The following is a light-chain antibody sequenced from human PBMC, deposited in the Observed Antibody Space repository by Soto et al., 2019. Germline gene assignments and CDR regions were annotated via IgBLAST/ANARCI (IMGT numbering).Light chain of an antibody. CDR2: EVS. J-gene: IGLJ3*02. CDR1: SSDIGAYNY. Sequence: QSVLTQPPSASGSPGQSVTISCTGTSSDIGAYNYVSWYQQHPGKAPKLMIHEVSKRPSGVPDRFSGSKSGNTASLTVSGLQAEDEADYYCSSYAGSNDRWVFGGGTKPTVL. CDR3: SSYAGSNDRWV. V-gene: IGLV2-8*01.